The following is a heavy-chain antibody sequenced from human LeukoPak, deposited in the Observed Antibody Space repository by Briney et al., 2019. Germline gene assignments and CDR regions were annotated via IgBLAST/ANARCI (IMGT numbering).Heavy chain of an antibody. J-gene: IGHJ4*02. CDR2: IKSKTDGGTT. V-gene: IGHV3-15*01. CDR3: NSDYSKNSIDY. Sequence: GGSLTLSCAASGFTFSNAWISWVRQAPGKWLDLVGRIKSKTDGGTTDYAAPVKERLTISRDDSKNTLYLEMNSLTSEDTAVYYCNSDYSKNSIDYWGQGTLVSVSS. CDR1: GFTFSNAW. D-gene: IGHD4-11*01.